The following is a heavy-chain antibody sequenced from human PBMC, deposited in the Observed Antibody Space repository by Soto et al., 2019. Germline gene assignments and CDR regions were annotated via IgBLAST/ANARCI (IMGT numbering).Heavy chain of an antibody. J-gene: IGHJ4*02. CDR1: GFSLSNARMG. CDR3: PSSGYWGSYRYYFDH. Sequence: QVTLKESGPVLVKPTETLTLTCTVSGFSLSNARMGVSWIRQPPGKALEWLAHIFSNDEKSYSTSLKSRLTIPKDPSKSQVVLTMTNMDPVDTATYYGPSSGYWGSYRYYFDHWGQGTLVTVPS. CDR2: IFSNDEK. V-gene: IGHV2-26*01. D-gene: IGHD3-16*02.